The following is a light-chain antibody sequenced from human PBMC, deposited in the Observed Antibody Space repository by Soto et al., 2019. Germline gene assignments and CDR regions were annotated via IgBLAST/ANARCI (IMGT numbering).Light chain of an antibody. CDR3: QQYNNWPLT. CDR1: QSVSSN. CDR2: GAS. J-gene: IGKJ4*01. Sequence: EIVMTQSPATLSVSPGERATLSCRASQSVSSNFAWYQQKPGQAPRLLIYGASTRATGIPARFSGSGSGTEFTLTIGSLQSEDFAVYYCQQYNNWPLTFGGGTKVEIK. V-gene: IGKV3-15*01.